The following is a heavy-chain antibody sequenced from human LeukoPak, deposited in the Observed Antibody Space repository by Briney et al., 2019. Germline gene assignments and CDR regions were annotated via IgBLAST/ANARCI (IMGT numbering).Heavy chain of an antibody. D-gene: IGHD5-18*01. CDR2: ISSSSTMI. CDR1: GFTFSSYR. J-gene: IGHJ4*02. Sequence: GGSLRLSCAASGFTFSSYRMNWVRQVPGKGLEWVSYISSSSTMIYYADSVKGRFTISRDNAKNSLYLQMNSLRAEDTAVYYCAKDVSNTASFDYWGQGTLVTVSS. CDR3: AKDVSNTASFDY. V-gene: IGHV3-48*01.